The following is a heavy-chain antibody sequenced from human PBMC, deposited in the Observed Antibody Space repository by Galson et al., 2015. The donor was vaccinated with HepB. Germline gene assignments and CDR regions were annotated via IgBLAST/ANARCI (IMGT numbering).Heavy chain of an antibody. V-gene: IGHV6-1*01. Sequence: CAISGDSVSSNRAAWNWIRQSPSRGLEWLGRTSYRSKWYNDYAVSVKSRITINPDTSKNQFSLQLNSVTPEDTAVYYCAVTSIAAAGDDAFDIWGQGTMVTVSS. J-gene: IGHJ3*02. D-gene: IGHD6-13*01. CDR1: GDSVSSNRAA. CDR2: TSYRSKWYN. CDR3: AVTSIAAAGDDAFDI.